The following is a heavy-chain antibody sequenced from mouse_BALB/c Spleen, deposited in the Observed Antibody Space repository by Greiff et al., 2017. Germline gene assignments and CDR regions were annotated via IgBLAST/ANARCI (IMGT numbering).Heavy chain of an antibody. Sequence: DVMLVESGGGLVKPGGSLKLSCAASGFAFSSYDMSWVRQTPEKRLEWVAYISSGGGSTYYPDTVKGRFTISRDNAKNTLYLQMSSLKSEDTAMYYCARTEGYYFDYWGQGTTLTVSS. V-gene: IGHV5-12-1*01. CDR2: ISSGGGST. CDR3: ARTEGYYFDY. J-gene: IGHJ2*01. CDR1: GFAFSSYD.